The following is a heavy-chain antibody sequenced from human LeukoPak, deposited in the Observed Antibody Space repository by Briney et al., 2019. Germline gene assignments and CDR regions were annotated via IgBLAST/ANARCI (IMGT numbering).Heavy chain of an antibody. CDR3: VGSGWYGYFDY. D-gene: IGHD6-19*01. Sequence: GGSLRLSCAASEFTVSSNYMNWVRQAPGRGLEWVSIIYSGGSTYYADSVKGRFTISRDNSKNTLYLQMNSLRAEDTAVYYCVGSGWYGYFDYWGQGTLVTVSS. J-gene: IGHJ4*02. V-gene: IGHV3-53*01. CDR2: IYSGGST. CDR1: EFTVSSNY.